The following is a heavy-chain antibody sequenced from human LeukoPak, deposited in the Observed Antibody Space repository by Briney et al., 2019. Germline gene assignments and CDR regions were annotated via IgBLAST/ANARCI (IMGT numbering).Heavy chain of an antibody. V-gene: IGHV3-30-3*01. Sequence: GGSLRLSCAASGFTFSTYAMHWVRQAPGKGLEWVAVISYDGSNKYYADSVKGRFTISRDNSKNTLYLQMNSLRAEDTAVYYCAREDEELQNWFDPWGQGTLVTVSS. J-gene: IGHJ5*02. D-gene: IGHD1-26*01. CDR2: ISYDGSNK. CDR1: GFTFSTYA. CDR3: AREDEELQNWFDP.